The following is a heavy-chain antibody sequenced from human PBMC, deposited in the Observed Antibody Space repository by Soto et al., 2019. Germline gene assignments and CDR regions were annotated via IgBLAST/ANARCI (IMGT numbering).Heavy chain of an antibody. CDR1: GGSTSSDNY. D-gene: IGHD3-16*01. Sequence: PSETLSLTCTVSGGSTSSDNYWSCIRQPPGKGLEWIGHIYYSGNTDYNPSLKSRLAISIDTSKNQFSLKLSSVTAADTAVYFCARGGGESSDGLYYFDSWGQGSLVTVSS. J-gene: IGHJ4*02. CDR3: ARGGGESSDGLYYFDS. V-gene: IGHV4-30-4*01. CDR2: IYYSGNT.